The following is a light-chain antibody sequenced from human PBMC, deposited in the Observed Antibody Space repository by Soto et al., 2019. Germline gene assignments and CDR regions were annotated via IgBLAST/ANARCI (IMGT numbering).Light chain of an antibody. CDR3: QQYGSSPSWT. CDR1: HSVSSSY. Sequence: EIVLTQSPGTLSLSPGERATLSCRASHSVSSSYLAWYQQRPGQAPRLLIYGASNRATGIPDRFSGSGSGTDFTLTISRLEPEDFAVYYCQQYGSSPSWTFGQGTKVEIK. J-gene: IGKJ1*01. CDR2: GAS. V-gene: IGKV3-20*01.